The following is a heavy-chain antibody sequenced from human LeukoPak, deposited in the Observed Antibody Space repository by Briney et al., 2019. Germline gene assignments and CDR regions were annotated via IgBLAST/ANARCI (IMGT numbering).Heavy chain of an antibody. D-gene: IGHD3-16*01. J-gene: IGHJ4*02. CDR2: ISGSSDTT. Sequence: GGSLRLSCAGSGFTFSSYAMSWVRQAPGKGLEWVPVISGSSDTTYYADSVKGRFIISRDNSKNTLYLQMNSLRAEDTAVYYCAKRIGGVNSFDHWGQGTLVTVSS. V-gene: IGHV3-23*01. CDR3: AKRIGGVNSFDH. CDR1: GFTFSSYA.